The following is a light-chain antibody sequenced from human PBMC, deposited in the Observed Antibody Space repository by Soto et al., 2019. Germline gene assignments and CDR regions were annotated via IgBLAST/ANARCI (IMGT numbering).Light chain of an antibody. V-gene: IGLV2-23*02. CDR2: EVH. Sequence: QSVLTQPASVSGSPGQSITISCTGTSSDIGAYNYVSWYQQHPGKAPKLLIYEVHKRPSGVSDRFSGSKSGATASLVISGLQPEDEADYYCCSYAGSVVFGGGTKLTVL. CDR3: CSYAGSVV. J-gene: IGLJ2*01. CDR1: SSDIGAYNY.